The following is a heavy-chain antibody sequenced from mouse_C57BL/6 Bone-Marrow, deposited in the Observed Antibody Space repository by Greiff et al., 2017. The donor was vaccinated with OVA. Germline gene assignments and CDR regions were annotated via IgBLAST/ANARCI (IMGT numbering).Heavy chain of an antibody. J-gene: IGHJ3*01. V-gene: IGHV1-55*01. CDR1: GYTFTSYW. D-gene: IGHD1-1*01. CDR2: IYPGSGST. CDR3: ARGEGSSYVFAY. Sequence: QVQLQQTGAELVKPGASVKMSCKASGYTFTSYWITWVKQRPGQGLEWIGDIYPGSGSTNYNEKFKSKATLTVDTSSSTAYMQLSSLTSEDSAVYYCARGEGSSYVFAYWGQGTLVTVSS.